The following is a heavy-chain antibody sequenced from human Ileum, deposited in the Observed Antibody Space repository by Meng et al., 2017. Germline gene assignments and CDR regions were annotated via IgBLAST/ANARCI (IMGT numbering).Heavy chain of an antibody. Sequence: QLQLMQWGAGMLKPAETLSLTCNVYGDSFTDYYWNWIRQPPGKGLEWIGEIHHSGSTNYNPSLESRVTISEDTSQKQFSLRLRSVTAADTAVYYCARRIRGGSYVGWVQGTLVTVSS. CDR3: ARRIRGGSYVG. J-gene: IGHJ4*02. V-gene: IGHV4-34*01. CDR2: IHHSGST. D-gene: IGHD1-26*01. CDR1: GDSFTDYY.